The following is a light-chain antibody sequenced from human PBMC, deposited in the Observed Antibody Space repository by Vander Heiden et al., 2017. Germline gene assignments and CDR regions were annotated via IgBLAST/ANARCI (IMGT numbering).Light chain of an antibody. CDR1: QSLFHSEGRNF. CDR3: MQALQTPYT. V-gene: IGKV2-28*01. Sequence: DIVLTQSPLSLAVTPGAPAPISCSSTQSLFHSEGRNFFDWYQQKPGQSPRLLIYWGSNRAYGVPDRFSGSESGTDFTLKISRVEAEDAGVYYCMQALQTPYTFGQGTKLEIK. CDR2: WGS. J-gene: IGKJ2*01.